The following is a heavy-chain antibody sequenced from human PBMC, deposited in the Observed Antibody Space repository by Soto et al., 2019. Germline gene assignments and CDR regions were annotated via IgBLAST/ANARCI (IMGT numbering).Heavy chain of an antibody. D-gene: IGHD3-9*01. CDR3: ARGYNYDILTGPFAY. CDR1: GYTFTSYA. V-gene: IGHV1-46*01. J-gene: IGHJ4*02. Sequence: GASVKVSCKASGYTFTSYAMRWVRQAPGQGLEWMGIINPSGGSTSYAQKFQGRVTMTRDTSTSTVYMELSSLRSEVTSVYYCARGYNYDILTGPFAYWGQGTLVTVSS. CDR2: INPSGGST.